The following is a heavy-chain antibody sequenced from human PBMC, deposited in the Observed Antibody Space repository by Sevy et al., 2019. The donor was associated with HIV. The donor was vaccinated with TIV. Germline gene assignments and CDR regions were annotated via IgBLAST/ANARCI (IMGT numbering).Heavy chain of an antibody. CDR3: ASTFSSGFDY. V-gene: IGHV4-30-2*01. J-gene: IGHJ4*02. CDR2: IYHSWST. D-gene: IGHD3-22*01. Sequence: SETLSLTCAVSGGSISSGGYSWSWIRQPPGKGLEWIGYIYHSWSTYYNPSLKSRVTISVDRSKNQFSLKLSSVTAADTAVYYCASTFSSGFDYWGQGTLVTVSS. CDR1: GGSISSGGYS.